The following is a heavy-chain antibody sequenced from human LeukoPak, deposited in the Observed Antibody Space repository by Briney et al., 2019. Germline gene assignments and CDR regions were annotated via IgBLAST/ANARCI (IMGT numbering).Heavy chain of an antibody. Sequence: SETLSLTCTVSGGSISSGDYYWSWIRQPPGKGLEWIGYICYSGSTYYNPSLKSRVTISVDTSKNQFSLKLSSVTAADTAVYYCARGGVPAAPYFDYWGQGTLVTVSS. CDR1: GGSISSGDYY. J-gene: IGHJ4*02. V-gene: IGHV4-30-4*01. D-gene: IGHD2-2*01. CDR2: ICYSGST. CDR3: ARGGVPAAPYFDY.